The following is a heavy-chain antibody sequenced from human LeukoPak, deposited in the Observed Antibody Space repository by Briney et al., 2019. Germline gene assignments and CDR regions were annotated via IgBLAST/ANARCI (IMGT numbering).Heavy chain of an antibody. J-gene: IGHJ5*02. CDR1: GFTFSSYA. V-gene: IGHV3-23*01. CDR2: ISGSGGST. CDR3: AKERSPYYDILVTVIGAWFDP. D-gene: IGHD3-9*01. Sequence: GGSLRLSCAASGFTFSSYAMSWVRQAPGKGLEWVSAISGSGGSTKYADSVKGRFTISRDNSKNTLYLQMNSLRAEDTAVYYCAKERSPYYDILVTVIGAWFDPWGQGTLVTVSS.